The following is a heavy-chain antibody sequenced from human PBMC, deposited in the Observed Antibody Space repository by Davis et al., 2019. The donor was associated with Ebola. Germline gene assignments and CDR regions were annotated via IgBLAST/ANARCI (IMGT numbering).Heavy chain of an antibody. D-gene: IGHD3-10*01. CDR2: IYYSGSP. J-gene: IGHJ6*02. CDR1: GGSLSYYY. Sequence: SETLPLTCTVSGGSLSYYYWRWIRQPPGKGLEYIGYIYYSGSPNYNPSLKSRVTISVDTSKNQFSLKLSSVTAADTAIYYCAREKGSYYGMDVWGPGTTVTVSS. V-gene: IGHV4-59*01. CDR3: AREKGSYYGMDV.